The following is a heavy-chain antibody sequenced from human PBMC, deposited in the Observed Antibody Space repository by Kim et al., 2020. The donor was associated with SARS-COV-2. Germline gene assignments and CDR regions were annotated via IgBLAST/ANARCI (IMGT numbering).Heavy chain of an antibody. Sequence: GGSLRLSCAASGFTFSSYAMHWVRQAPGKGLEWVAVISYDGSNKYYADSVKGRFTISRDNSKNTLYLQMNSLRAEDTAVYYCARDLVVRGSPIIDYYGMDVWGQGTTVTVSS. CDR1: GFTFSSYA. V-gene: IGHV3-30*04. CDR3: ARDLVVRGSPIIDYYGMDV. J-gene: IGHJ6*02. CDR2: ISYDGSNK. D-gene: IGHD3-10*01.